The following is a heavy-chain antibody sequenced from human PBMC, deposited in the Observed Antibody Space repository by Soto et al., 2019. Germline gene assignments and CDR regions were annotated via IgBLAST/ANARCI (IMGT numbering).Heavy chain of an antibody. CDR3: AKDTLSIFGVVIIRVAPNRFDY. CDR2: ISGSGGST. Sequence: GGSLRLSCAASGFTFSSYAMSWVRQAPGKGLEWVSAISGSGGSTYYADSVKGRFTISRDNSKNTLYLQMNSLRAEDTAVYYCAKDTLSIFGVVIIRVAPNRFDYWGQGTLVTVSS. D-gene: IGHD3-3*01. V-gene: IGHV3-23*01. CDR1: GFTFSSYA. J-gene: IGHJ4*02.